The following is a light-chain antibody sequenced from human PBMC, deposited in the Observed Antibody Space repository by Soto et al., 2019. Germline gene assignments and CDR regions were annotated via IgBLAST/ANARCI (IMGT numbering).Light chain of an antibody. CDR1: QSISSW. J-gene: IGKJ4*01. Sequence: DIQMTQPPSTLSASVGDRVTITCRASQSISSWLAWYQQKPGRAPKLLIYDASSLESGVPSRFSGSGSGTEFTLTISSLQPDDFATYYCQQYNSYSPLTFGGGTRWISN. CDR2: DAS. V-gene: IGKV1-5*01. CDR3: QQYNSYSPLT.